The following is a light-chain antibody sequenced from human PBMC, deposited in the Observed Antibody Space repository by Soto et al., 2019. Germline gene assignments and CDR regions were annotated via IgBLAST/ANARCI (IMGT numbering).Light chain of an antibody. Sequence: EIVLTQSPATLSLSPGERATLSCRASQSVSSYLAWYQQKPGQAPRLLIYDASNRATGIPARFSGSGSGTDFPLTISSLEPEDFAVYYCQQRSNFGQGTKLEIK. V-gene: IGKV3-11*01. CDR2: DAS. CDR1: QSVSSY. CDR3: QQRSN. J-gene: IGKJ2*01.